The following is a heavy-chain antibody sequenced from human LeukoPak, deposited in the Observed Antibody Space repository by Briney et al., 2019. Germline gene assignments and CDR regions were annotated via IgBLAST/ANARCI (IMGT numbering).Heavy chain of an antibody. CDR1: GFTFRTYA. D-gene: IGHD2-15*01. CDR3: AKDRYCGGGTCYWSYFDY. V-gene: IGHV3-23*01. Sequence: GGSLRLSCAASGFTFRTYAMSWVRQAPGKGLEWVSAISGGGGSTYYADSVKGRFTISRENSKNTLFLQMNSLRAEDTAVYYCAKDRYCGGGTCYWSYFDYWGQGTLVTVSS. CDR2: ISGGGGST. J-gene: IGHJ4*02.